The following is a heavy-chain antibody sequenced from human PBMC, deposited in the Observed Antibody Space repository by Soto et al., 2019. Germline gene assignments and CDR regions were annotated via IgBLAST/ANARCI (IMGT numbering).Heavy chain of an antibody. CDR3: AREGLLLDGSGTHFDY. J-gene: IGHJ4*02. CDR1: GGTFSSYT. V-gene: IGHV1-69*08. CDR2: IIPILGIA. Sequence: QVQLVQSGAEVKKPGSSVKVSCKASGGTFSSYTISWVRQAPGQGLEWMGRIIPILGIANYAQKFQGRVTITXXKXTXXAYMELSSLRSEDTAVYYCAREGLLLDGSGTHFDYWGQGTLVTVSS. D-gene: IGHD3-10*01.